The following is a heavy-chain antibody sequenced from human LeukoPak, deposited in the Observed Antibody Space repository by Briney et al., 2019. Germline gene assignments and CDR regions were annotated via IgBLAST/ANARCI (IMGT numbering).Heavy chain of an antibody. D-gene: IGHD6-13*01. J-gene: IGHJ1*01. CDR3: ARDWPTIAAAGTIPEYFQH. CDR1: GFTFSSYS. V-gene: IGHV3-21*01. Sequence: PGGSLRLSCAASGFTFSSYSMNWVRQAPGKGLEWVSSISSSSSYIYYADSVKGRFTISRDNAKNSLYLQMNSLRAEDTAVYYCARDWPTIAAAGTIPEYFQHWGQGALVTVSS. CDR2: ISSSSSYI.